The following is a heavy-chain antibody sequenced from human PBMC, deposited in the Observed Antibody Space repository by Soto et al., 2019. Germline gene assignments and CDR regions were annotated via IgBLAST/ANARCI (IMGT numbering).Heavy chain of an antibody. CDR1: GGSISSSSYY. Sequence: QLQLQESGPGLVKPSETLSLTCTVSGGSISSSSYYWGWIRQPPGKGLEWIGSIYYSGSTYYNPSLTSRLTISLDTSTTQFSLKLSSVPAADTAASYCARRERSGMADWGQGTTVTVSS. CDR2: IYYSGST. V-gene: IGHV4-39*01. D-gene: IGHD1-26*01. CDR3: ARRERSGMAD. J-gene: IGHJ6*02.